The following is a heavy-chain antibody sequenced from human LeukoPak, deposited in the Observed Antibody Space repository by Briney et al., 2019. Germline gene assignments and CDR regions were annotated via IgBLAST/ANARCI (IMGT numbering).Heavy chain of an antibody. J-gene: IGHJ4*02. CDR1: GGSFSGYY. CDR2: INHSGST. V-gene: IGHV4-34*01. Sequence: PSETLSLTCAVYGGSFSGYYWGWIRQPPGKGLEWIGEINHSGSTNYNPSLKSRVTISVDTSKNQFSLKLSSVTAADTAVYYCARGGTLPDYYDSSGPPGGVDYWGQGTLVTVSS. CDR3: ARGGTLPDYYDSSGPPGGVDY. D-gene: IGHD3-22*01.